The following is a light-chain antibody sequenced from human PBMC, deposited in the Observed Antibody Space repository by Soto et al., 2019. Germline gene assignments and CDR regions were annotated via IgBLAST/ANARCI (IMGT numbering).Light chain of an antibody. CDR1: SSDVGGYNY. CDR3: SSYTSSSTLV. J-gene: IGLJ3*02. Sequence: QSALTQPASVSGSPGQSITISCTGTSSDVGGYNYVSWYQQHPGKAPKLMIYDVSNRPSGVSNRLSGSKSGNTASLTISGLQAEDECDYFCSSYTSSSTLVLGRGTKGTVL. CDR2: DVS. V-gene: IGLV2-14*01.